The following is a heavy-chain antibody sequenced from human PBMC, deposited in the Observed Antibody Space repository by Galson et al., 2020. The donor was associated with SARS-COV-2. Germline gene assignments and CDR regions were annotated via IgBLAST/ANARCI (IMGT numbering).Heavy chain of an antibody. V-gene: IGHV4-59*01. CDR3: ARGGWSLDS. CDR1: GGAMNNMY. D-gene: IGHD6-19*01. CDR2: IYFSGTT. Sequence: SQTLSRTGTVSGGAMNNMYWGWSRQPPGKGLEWIGYIYFSGTTNYNPSLKSRVTISVDTSKNQFSLRLSSVNVADTAIYHCARGGWSLDSWGQGILVTVSS. J-gene: IGHJ4*02.